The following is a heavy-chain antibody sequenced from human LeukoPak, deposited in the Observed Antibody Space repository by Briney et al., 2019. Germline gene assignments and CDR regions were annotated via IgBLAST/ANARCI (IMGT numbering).Heavy chain of an antibody. D-gene: IGHD5-18*01. J-gene: IGHJ4*02. V-gene: IGHV3-9*01. CDR3: AIGYRYGIDY. CDR2: INWNSDSI. CDR1: GFKFDDYA. Sequence: PGGSLRLSCAASGFKFDDYAMHWVRQVPGKGLEWVSGINWNSDSIGYADSVKGRFTISRDNAKNSLYLQMNSLRAEDTALYCCAIGYRYGIDYWGQGTLVTVSS.